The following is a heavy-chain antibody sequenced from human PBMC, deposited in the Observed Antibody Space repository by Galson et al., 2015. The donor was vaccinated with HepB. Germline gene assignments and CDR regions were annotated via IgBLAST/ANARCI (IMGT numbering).Heavy chain of an antibody. D-gene: IGHD1-26*01. CDR3: ARDPSGSYWGRWFDL. Sequence: CAISGDSVSSNSAAWNWIRQSPSRGLEWLGRTCYRSKWYNDYAESVKSRMTIKPNTSKNEFSLQLNSVTPEDTAVYYCARDPSGSYWGRWFDLLGQGIPVTASS. V-gene: IGHV6-1*01. CDR2: TCYRSKWYN. J-gene: IGHJ5*02. CDR1: GDSVSSNSAA.